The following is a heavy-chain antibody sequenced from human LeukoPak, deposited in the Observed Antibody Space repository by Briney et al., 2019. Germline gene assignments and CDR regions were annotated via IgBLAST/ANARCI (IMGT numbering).Heavy chain of an antibody. CDR3: AKDSSRVGTARGVFDY. J-gene: IGHJ4*02. V-gene: IGHV1-46*01. Sequence: GASVKVSCKASGYTFTTYYMHWVRQAPGQGLEWTGIINPSGGSTDYAQKFQGRVTMTRDTSTSTVYMELSSLRSEDTAVYYCAKDSSRVGTARGVFDYWGQGALVTVSS. CDR1: GYTFTTYY. CDR2: INPSGGST. D-gene: IGHD2-15*01.